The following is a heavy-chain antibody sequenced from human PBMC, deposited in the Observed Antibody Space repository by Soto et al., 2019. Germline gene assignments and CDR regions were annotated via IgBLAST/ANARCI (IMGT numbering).Heavy chain of an antibody. J-gene: IGHJ4*02. CDR3: AFPLAAGDF. D-gene: IGHD2-21*01. Sequence: QVQLVQSGAEVKKPWASVKVSCTASGDTFINCYFHWGRQAPGHGLGWMAIVNPTCGSTNYAQKFQGRLTLTMDTSTTTVYMELSSLTPEDTAIYYCAFPLAAGDFWGQGTLVTVSS. CDR2: VNPTCGST. CDR1: GDTFINCY. V-gene: IGHV1-46*01.